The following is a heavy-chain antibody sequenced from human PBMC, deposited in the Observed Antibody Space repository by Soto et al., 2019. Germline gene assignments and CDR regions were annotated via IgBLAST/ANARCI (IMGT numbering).Heavy chain of an antibody. D-gene: IGHD5-18*01. J-gene: IGHJ6*02. CDR1: GGSISSYY. CDR3: ACIFSGGYGYGFYYYGMDV. V-gene: IGHV4-59*08. CDR2: IYYSGST. Sequence: PSETLSLTCTVSGGSISSYYWSWFRQPPGKGLEWIGYIYYSGSTSYNPSLKSRLSISLETSKKHFSLRLTSVTAADTAVYYCACIFSGGYGYGFYYYGMDVWGQGTTVTVS.